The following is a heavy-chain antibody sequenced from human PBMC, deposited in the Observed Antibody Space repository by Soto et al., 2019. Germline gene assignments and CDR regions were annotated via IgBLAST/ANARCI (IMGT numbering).Heavy chain of an antibody. V-gene: IGHV3-23*01. CDR2: ITTSGITA. CDR3: ARRSTRYYVDF. Sequence: EVQLLESGGGLVQPGGSLRLSCAASGFTFSSYEMTWVRQAPGKGLEWVLTITTSGITAFYADSVKGRFTNSRDKSKSTLYLQMNTLRVEDTAFYYCARRSTRYYVDFWGQGTLVTVSS. CDR1: GFTFSSYE. D-gene: IGHD2-2*01. J-gene: IGHJ4*02.